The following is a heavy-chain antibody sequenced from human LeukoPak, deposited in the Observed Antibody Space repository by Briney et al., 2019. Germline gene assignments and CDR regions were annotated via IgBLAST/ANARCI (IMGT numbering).Heavy chain of an antibody. J-gene: IGHJ4*02. CDR1: GFTFSGYA. CDR3: TTDLGLTMIRGVIVY. Sequence: GGSLRLSCAASGFTFSGYAMSWVRQAPGKGLNWVGLIKSKGDGETTDYAAPVKGRFSMSRDDSKATMYLQMYSLEAEDTAVYYCTTDLGLTMIRGVIVYWGQGALVTVSS. V-gene: IGHV3-15*01. CDR2: IKSKGDGETT. D-gene: IGHD3-10*01.